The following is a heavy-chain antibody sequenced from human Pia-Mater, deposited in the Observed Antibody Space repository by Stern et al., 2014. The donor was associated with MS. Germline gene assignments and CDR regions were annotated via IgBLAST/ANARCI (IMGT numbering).Heavy chain of an antibody. Sequence: QLQLQESGPGLLKPSETLSLTCTVSGDSISTRNYYWGWVRQAPGRGLEWIGSIYYSGSTYYNPSLGSRVSTSIDTSKNQFSLRLISVTAADTAVYFCARHKRPFFDSWGQGALVTVSS. CDR3: ARHKRPFFDS. CDR2: IYYSGST. J-gene: IGHJ4*02. V-gene: IGHV4-39*01. CDR1: GDSISTRNYY. D-gene: IGHD6-6*01.